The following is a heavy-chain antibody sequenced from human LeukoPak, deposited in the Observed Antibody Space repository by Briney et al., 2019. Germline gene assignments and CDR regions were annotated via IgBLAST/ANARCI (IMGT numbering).Heavy chain of an antibody. CDR3: AKGIDYAAILTGSDAFDI. D-gene: IGHD3-9*01. CDR1: GFTFSSYA. J-gene: IGHJ3*02. Sequence: GGSLRLSCAASGFTFSSYAMSWVRQAPGKGLEWVSGISGSGGSAYYADSVEGRFTIPRDNSKNTLSLQMNRLRAEDTVVYDCAKGIDYAAILTGSDAFDIRRQGTMVSVSS. V-gene: IGHV3-23*01. CDR2: ISGSGGSA.